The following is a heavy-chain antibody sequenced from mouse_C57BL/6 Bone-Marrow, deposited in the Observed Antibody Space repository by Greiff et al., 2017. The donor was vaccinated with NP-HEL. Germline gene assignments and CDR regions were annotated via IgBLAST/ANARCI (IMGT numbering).Heavy chain of an antibody. V-gene: IGHV2-9-1*01. CDR1: GFSFTSYA. CDR3: ARDKAGYAMDY. J-gene: IGHJ4*01. CDR2: IWTGGGT. Sequence: VKLVESGPGLVAPSQCLSISCTVSGFSFTSYAISWVHQPPGKGLEWLGVIWTGGGTNYNSALKSRLSISKDNSKSQVFLKMNSLQTDDTARYYCARDKAGYAMDYWGQGTSVTVSS.